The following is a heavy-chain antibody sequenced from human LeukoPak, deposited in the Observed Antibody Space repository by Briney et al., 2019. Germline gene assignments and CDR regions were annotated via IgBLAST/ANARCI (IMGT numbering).Heavy chain of an antibody. CDR2: IYYSGST. V-gene: IGHV4-31*03. CDR3: ALSSGYYDDAFDI. D-gene: IGHD3-22*01. Sequence: SQTLSLTCTVSGGSISSGGYYWSWIRQHPGKGLEWIGYIYYSGSTYYNPSLKSRVTISVDMSKNQFSLKLSSVTAADTAVYYCALSSGYYDDAFDIWGQGTMVTVSS. J-gene: IGHJ3*02. CDR1: GGSISSGGYY.